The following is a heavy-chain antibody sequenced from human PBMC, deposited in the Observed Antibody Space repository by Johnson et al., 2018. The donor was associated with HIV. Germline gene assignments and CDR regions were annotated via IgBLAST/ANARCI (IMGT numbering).Heavy chain of an antibody. CDR2: ISGSGGST. D-gene: IGHD3-3*01. V-gene: IGHV3-23*04. J-gene: IGHJ3*02. CDR3: ARAGRPYDVWSGYYSGDAFDI. CDR1: GFTFNNYA. Sequence: EQLVESGGGLVQPGGSLRLSCAASGFTFNNYAMSWVRQAPGKGLEWVSTISGSGGSTYYADSVKGRFTISRDNSKNTLYLQMNSLRAEDTAVYYCARAGRPYDVWSGYYSGDAFDIWGQGTMVTVSS.